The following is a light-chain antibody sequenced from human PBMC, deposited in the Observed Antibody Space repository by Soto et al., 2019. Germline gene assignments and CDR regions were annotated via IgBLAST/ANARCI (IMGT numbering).Light chain of an antibody. J-gene: IGLJ2*01. CDR1: SSDVGGYNY. V-gene: IGLV2-14*01. CDR3: SSYTISSTYVV. Sequence: QSALTQPASVSGSPGQSITISCTGTSSDVGGYNYVSWYQQHPGKAPKLMIYYVSNRPSGVSNRFSGSKSGNTASLTISGLQAEAEADYYCSSYTISSTYVVFGGGTKLTVL. CDR2: YVS.